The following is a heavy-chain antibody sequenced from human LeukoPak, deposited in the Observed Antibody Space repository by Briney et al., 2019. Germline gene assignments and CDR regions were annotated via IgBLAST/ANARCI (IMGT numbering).Heavy chain of an antibody. CDR1: GFTFNSYA. CDR3: GKDRSAVAATSCFDC. CDR2: ISGSGGST. J-gene: IGHJ4*02. D-gene: IGHD2-15*01. Sequence: GGSLRLSCAASGFTFNSYAMSCVRQAPGKGLEWVSTISGSGGSTYYAHSVKGRFTTSRNTSNNTLYLQINSLRAEDTAVYYCGKDRSAVAATSCFDCWGQGTLVTVSS. V-gene: IGHV3-23*01.